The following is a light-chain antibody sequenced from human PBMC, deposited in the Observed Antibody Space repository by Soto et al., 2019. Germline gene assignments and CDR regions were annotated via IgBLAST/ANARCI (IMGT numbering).Light chain of an antibody. CDR2: AAS. V-gene: IGKV1-39*01. CDR3: PHSYSTHRT. CDR1: QSISSY. J-gene: IGKJ1*01. Sequence: IQMTQSPSSLSASVGDRVTITGRASQSISSYLNWYQQKPGKAPKLLIYAASSLQSGVPSRFSCSGCDTNCALRISSLQPEDFRTYYWPHSYSTHRTVGQGTKVDIK.